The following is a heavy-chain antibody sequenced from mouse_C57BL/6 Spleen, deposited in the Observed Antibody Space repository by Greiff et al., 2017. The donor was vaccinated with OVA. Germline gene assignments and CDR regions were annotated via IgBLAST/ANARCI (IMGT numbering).Heavy chain of an antibody. D-gene: IGHD1-1*01. V-gene: IGHV2-6-1*01. CDR3: ARHEDYYGSSYGFAY. CDR1: GFSLTSYG. CDR2: IWSDGST. J-gene: IGHJ3*01. Sequence: VQLQESGPGLVAPSQSLSITCTVSGFSLTSYGVHWVRQPPGKGLEWLVVIWSDGSTTYNSALKSRLSISKDNSKSQVFLKMNSLQTDDTAMYDCARHEDYYGSSYGFAYWGQGTLVTVSA.